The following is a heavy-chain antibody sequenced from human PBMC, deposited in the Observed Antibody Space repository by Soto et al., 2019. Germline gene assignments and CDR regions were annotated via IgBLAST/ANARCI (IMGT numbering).Heavy chain of an antibody. D-gene: IGHD1-1*01. Sequence: GGSLRLSCAASGFTFSSYAMHWVRQAPGKGLEWVAVISYDGSNKYYADSVKGRFTISRDNSKNTLYLQMNSLRAEDTAVYYCARERTTSYYYYGMDVWGQGTTVTVSS. CDR3: ARERTTSYYYYGMDV. V-gene: IGHV3-30-3*01. CDR2: ISYDGSNK. CDR1: GFTFSSYA. J-gene: IGHJ6*02.